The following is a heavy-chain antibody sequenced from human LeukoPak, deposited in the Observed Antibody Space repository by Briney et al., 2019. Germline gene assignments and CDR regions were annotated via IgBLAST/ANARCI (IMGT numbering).Heavy chain of an antibody. CDR2: KSYDGKDK. J-gene: IGHJ4*02. CDR1: GFTLRSYG. V-gene: IGHV3-30*18. D-gene: IGHD7-27*01. Sequence: PGKSLRLSCVASGFTLRSYGIHWVRQAPGKGLEWVAVKSYDGKDKLYGDSVKGRFTISRDSSKNTVYLQMNSLRTEDTAVYYCAKDRQPYWGYLSYFDYWGQGTLVTVSS. CDR3: AKDRQPYWGYLSYFDY.